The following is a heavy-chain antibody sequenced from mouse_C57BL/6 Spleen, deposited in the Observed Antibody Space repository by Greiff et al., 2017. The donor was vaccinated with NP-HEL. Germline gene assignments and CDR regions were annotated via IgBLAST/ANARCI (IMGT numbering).Heavy chain of an antibody. V-gene: IGHV1-22*01. CDR2: INPNNGGT. J-gene: IGHJ2*01. CDR1: GYTFTDYN. CDR3: ARRVADEGYFDY. Sequence: VQLKESGPELVKPGASVKMSCKASGYTFTDYNMHWVKQSHGKSLEWIGYINPNNGGTSYNQKFKGKATLTVNKSSSTAYMELRSLTSEDSAVYYCARRVADEGYFDYWGQGTTLTVSS.